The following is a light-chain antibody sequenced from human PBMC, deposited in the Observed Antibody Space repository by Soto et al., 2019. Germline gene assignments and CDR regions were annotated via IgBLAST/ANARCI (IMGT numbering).Light chain of an antibody. V-gene: IGKV3D-15*01. CDR1: ESVSGSD. CDR3: QQYNNWPPVT. Sequence: EIVLTQSPGTLSLSPGERATLSCRASESVSGSDLTWYQQRLGQAPRLLIYGTSNRATGIPGRFSGSGSGTEFTLTISSLQSEDFAVYYCQQYNNWPPVTFGQGTKVDIK. J-gene: IGKJ1*01. CDR2: GTS.